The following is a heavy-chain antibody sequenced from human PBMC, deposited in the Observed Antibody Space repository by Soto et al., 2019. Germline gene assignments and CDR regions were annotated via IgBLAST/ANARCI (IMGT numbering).Heavy chain of an antibody. J-gene: IGHJ3*01. CDR1: GFSLSSSGEG. CDR3: THRRCSGGSCYNVFDF. D-gene: IGHD2-15*01. CDR2: IYWSDDK. Sequence: QITLKESGPTLVQPTQTLTLTCSFSGFSLSSSGEGVGWIRQPPGKALAWLALIYWSDDKRYSPSLKNRLTITGDTSKNQVVLTMTSLDPVDTDTYYCTHRRCSGGSCYNVFDFWGQGAMVTVSS. V-gene: IGHV2-5*01.